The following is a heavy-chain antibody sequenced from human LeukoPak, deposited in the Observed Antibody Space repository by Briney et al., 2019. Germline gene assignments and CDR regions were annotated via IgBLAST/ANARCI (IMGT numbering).Heavy chain of an antibody. Sequence: GASVKVSCKASGYTFTSYDINWVRQATGQGLEWMGWMNPNSGNTGYAQKFQGRVTMTRNTSISTAYMELSSLRSDDTAVYYCARDSSGYVRFDPWGQGTLVTVSS. CDR1: GYTFTSYD. J-gene: IGHJ5*02. CDR2: MNPNSGNT. D-gene: IGHD3-22*01. CDR3: ARDSSGYVRFDP. V-gene: IGHV1-8*01.